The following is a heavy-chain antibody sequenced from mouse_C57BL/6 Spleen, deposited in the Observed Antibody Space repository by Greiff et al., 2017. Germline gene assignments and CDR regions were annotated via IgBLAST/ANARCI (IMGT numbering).Heavy chain of an antibody. D-gene: IGHD2-3*01. CDR3: ARGPIYDGYYVGC. CDR1: GYTFTSYW. Sequence: QVQLQQPGAELVKPGASVKMSCTASGYTFTSYWITWVKQSPGQGLEWIGDITPGSGSTNYNEKFKSKATLTVDTSSSTVYMKLSSLTSEDSAVYYCARGPIYDGYYVGCWGTGATLTVAS. CDR2: ITPGSGST. V-gene: IGHV1-55*01. J-gene: IGHJ2*01.